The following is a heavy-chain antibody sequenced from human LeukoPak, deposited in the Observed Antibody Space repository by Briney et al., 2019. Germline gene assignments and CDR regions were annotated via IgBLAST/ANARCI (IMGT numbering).Heavy chain of an antibody. Sequence: SQTLSLTCTVSGGSINSGGYYWSWLRQHPGKGLEWIGYIYHSGSTYYNPSLKSRVTISVATSKNQFSLKLSSVTAADTAVYYCARVYKYDFWSGYSFDYWGQGTLVTVSS. CDR1: GGSINSGGYY. V-gene: IGHV4-31*03. CDR3: ARVYKYDFWSGYSFDY. CDR2: IYHSGST. J-gene: IGHJ4*02. D-gene: IGHD3-3*01.